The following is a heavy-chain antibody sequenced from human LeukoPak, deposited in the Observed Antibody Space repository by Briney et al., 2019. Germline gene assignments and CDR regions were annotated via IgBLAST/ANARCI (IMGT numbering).Heavy chain of an antibody. CDR2: IYTSGST. J-gene: IGHJ4*02. CDR1: GGSISSYY. V-gene: IGHV4-4*07. CDR3: ARDLGVIGY. D-gene: IGHD3-16*01. Sequence: SETMSLTCTVSGGSISSYYWSWIRQPAGKGLKWIGRIYTSGSTNYNPSLKSRVTISVDTSKNQFSLKLSSVTAADTAVYYCARDLGVIGYWGQGILVTVSS.